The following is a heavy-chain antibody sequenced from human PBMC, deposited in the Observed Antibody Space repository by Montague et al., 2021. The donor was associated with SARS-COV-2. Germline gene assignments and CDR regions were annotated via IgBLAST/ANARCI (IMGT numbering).Heavy chain of an antibody. Sequence: SETLSLTCTVSGGSISSYYWSWIRQPPGKGLEWIGYIYYSGCTNYNPSLKSRVTISVDTSKNQFSLKLSSVTAADTAVYYCARVPRNYDFWSGFYDAFDIWGQGTMVTVSS. CDR2: IYYSGCT. V-gene: IGHV4-59*01. D-gene: IGHD3-3*01. CDR1: GGSISSYY. J-gene: IGHJ3*02. CDR3: ARVPRNYDFWSGFYDAFDI.